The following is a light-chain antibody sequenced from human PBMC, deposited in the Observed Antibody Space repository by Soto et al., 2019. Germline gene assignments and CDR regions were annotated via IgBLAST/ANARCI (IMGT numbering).Light chain of an antibody. V-gene: IGKV3-15*01. CDR3: QQYINGYT. Sequence: EVVMTQSAATLSLFPGERVTLSCRASQSVSTSLAWYQQKPGQAPRLLIYSASTRATGIPARFSGSGSGTEFTLTISSLESEDFAVYYCQQYINGYTFGQGTKLEIK. CDR2: SAS. CDR1: QSVSTS. J-gene: IGKJ2*01.